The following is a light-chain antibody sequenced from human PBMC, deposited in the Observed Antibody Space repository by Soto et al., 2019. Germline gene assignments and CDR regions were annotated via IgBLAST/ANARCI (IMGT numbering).Light chain of an antibody. CDR1: QSVSNNY. CDR3: HQYGSSPIT. CDR2: SAS. Sequence: EMVLTQSPVTLSLSPGERATLSCRASQSVSNNYLAWYQQKPGQAPSLLIYSASLKPAGIPDRFSGSGSATDFTLTISRLEPEDFALFYCHQYGSSPITFGQGTRLEIK. V-gene: IGKV3-20*01. J-gene: IGKJ5*01.